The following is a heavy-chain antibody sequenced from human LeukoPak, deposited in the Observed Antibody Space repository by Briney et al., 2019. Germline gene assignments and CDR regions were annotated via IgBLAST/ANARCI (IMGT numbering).Heavy chain of an antibody. CDR2: IYYSGST. CDR3: ARVPIVVATYYFDY. Sequence: SETLSLTCTVSGGSISSSSYYWGWIRQPPGKGLEWIGSIYYSGSTNYNPSLKSRVTISVDKSKNQFSLKLSSVTAADTAVYYCARVPIVVATYYFDYWGQGTLVTVSS. J-gene: IGHJ4*02. D-gene: IGHD3-22*01. V-gene: IGHV4-39*07. CDR1: GGSISSSSYY.